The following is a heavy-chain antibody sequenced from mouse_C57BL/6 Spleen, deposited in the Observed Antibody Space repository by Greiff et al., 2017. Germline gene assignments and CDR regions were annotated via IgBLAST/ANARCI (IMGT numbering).Heavy chain of an antibody. CDR1: GYTFTDYS. J-gene: IGHJ4*01. CDR3: ASGYYSKRGSMDY. D-gene: IGHD2-5*01. CDR2: INPNNGGT. V-gene: IGHV1-26*01. Sequence: VQLQQSGPELVKPGASVKISCKASGYTFTDYSMNWVKQSHGKSLEWIGDINPNNGGTSYDQKFKGKATVTVGQSSRTAYMELRSLTSEDSAFYYCASGYYSKRGSMDYWGQGTAVTVSS.